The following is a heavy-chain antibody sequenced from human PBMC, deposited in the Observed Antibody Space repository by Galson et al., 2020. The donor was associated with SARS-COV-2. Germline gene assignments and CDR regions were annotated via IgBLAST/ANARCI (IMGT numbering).Heavy chain of an antibody. D-gene: IGHD3-10*01. CDR3: ARVLLWFGSQYYFDY. CDR1: GGSISSSSYY. CDR2: IYYGGST. Sequence: SQTLSLTCTVSGGSISSSSYYWGWIRQPPGKGLELIGSIYYGGSTYYNPSLESRVTISVDTSKNQFSLRLTSVTAADTAMYYCARVLLWFGSQYYFDYWGQGTLVTVS. J-gene: IGHJ4*02. V-gene: IGHV4-39*07.